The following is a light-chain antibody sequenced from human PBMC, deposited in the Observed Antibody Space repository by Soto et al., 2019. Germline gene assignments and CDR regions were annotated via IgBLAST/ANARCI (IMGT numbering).Light chain of an antibody. V-gene: IGLV4-69*01. CDR3: LTWVTGIVV. Sequence: QLVLTQSPSASASLGASVKLTCTLSSGHSSYAIAWHQQQPEKGPRFLMKLNSDGSHTKGDGIPDRFSGSSSGAERYLTISSLHSEDEADYYYLTWVTGIVVFGAGTKLTVL. J-gene: IGLJ2*01. CDR1: SGHSSYA. CDR2: LNSDGSH.